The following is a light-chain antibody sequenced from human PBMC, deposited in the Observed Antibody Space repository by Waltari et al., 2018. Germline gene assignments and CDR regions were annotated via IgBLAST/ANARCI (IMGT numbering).Light chain of an antibody. CDR2: SNN. CDR3: AAWDDSLKAVL. CDR1: TSNIGSNT. V-gene: IGLV1-44*01. J-gene: IGLJ2*01. Sequence: QSVLTQPPSASGPPGQPATISCSGSTSNIGSNTVNWYQQLPGTAPKPLPQSNNQGPSGVPDRFSGSKSGTSASLIISGLQSEDEAEYFCAAWDDSLKAVLFGGGTKLTVL.